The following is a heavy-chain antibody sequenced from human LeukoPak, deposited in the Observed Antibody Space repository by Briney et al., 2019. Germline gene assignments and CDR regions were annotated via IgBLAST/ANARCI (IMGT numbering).Heavy chain of an antibody. Sequence: GGSLRLSCAASGFTFSSYGMHWVRQAPGKGLEWVAVIWYDGSNKYYADSVKGRFTISRDNSKNTLYLQMNSLRAEDTAVYYCAREVAYDSSGYYGYYFDYWGQGTLVTVSS. D-gene: IGHD3-22*01. CDR2: IWYDGSNK. CDR1: GFTFSSYG. CDR3: AREVAYDSSGYYGYYFDY. J-gene: IGHJ4*02. V-gene: IGHV3-33*01.